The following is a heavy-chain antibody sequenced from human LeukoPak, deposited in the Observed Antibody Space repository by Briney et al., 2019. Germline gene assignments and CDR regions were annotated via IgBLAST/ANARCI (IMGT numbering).Heavy chain of an antibody. D-gene: IGHD3-10*01. J-gene: IGHJ4*02. CDR1: GGSISSGGYY. CDR2: IYYSGST. V-gene: IGHV4-31*03. CDR3: ARYYGSGSYYLDY. Sequence: SETLSLTCTVSGGSISSGGYYWSWIRQHPGKGLEWIGYIYYSGSTHYNPSLKSRVTISVDTSKNQFSLKLSSVTAADTAVYYCARYYGSGSYYLDYWGQGTLVTVSS.